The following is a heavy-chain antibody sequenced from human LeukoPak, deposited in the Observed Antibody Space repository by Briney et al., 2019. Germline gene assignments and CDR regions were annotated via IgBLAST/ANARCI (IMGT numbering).Heavy chain of an antibody. CDR1: GGSIRSSSYD. V-gene: IGHV4-39*01. D-gene: IGHD6-19*01. CDR3: AKQQWLGRLDYYYYGMDV. J-gene: IGHJ6*02. CDR2: IYYSGST. Sequence: SETLSLTCTVSGGSIRSSSYDWGRIRQPPGKGLEWMGSIYYSGSTYYNPSLKSRVTISVDTSKNQFSLKLSSVTAADTAVYYCAKQQWLGRLDYYYYGMDVWGQGTTVTVSS.